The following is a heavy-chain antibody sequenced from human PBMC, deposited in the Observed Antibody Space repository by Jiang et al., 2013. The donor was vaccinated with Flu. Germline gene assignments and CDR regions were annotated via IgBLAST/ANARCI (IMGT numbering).Heavy chain of an antibody. CDR3: ARGHYGSGSYYVSSFDY. D-gene: IGHD3-10*01. CDR2: AYHTGNT. J-gene: IGHJ4*02. Sequence: KPSETLSLTCSVSGDSIRNYYWNWVRQPPGKELEWIGYAYHTGNTNYNPSLKSRLSMSVDTSKNQISLKLTSVTAADTAVYYCARGHYGSGSYYVSSFDYWGQGTLVTVSS. V-gene: IGHV4-59*01. CDR1: GDSIRNYY.